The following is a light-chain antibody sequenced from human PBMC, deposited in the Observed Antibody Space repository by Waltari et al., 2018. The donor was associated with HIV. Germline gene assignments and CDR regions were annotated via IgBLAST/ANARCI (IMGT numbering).Light chain of an antibody. CDR2: EVS. J-gene: IGLJ3*02. CDR3: SSYTSSSTGV. CDR1: SSDVGGYNY. V-gene: IGLV2-14*01. Sequence: QSALTQPASVSGSPGQSITISCTGTSSDVGGYNYVSWYQQHPGKAPKLMIYEVSKRSAWVSNLFSGSKTGNTASLTISGLQAEDEADYYCSSYTSSSTGVFGGGTKLTVL.